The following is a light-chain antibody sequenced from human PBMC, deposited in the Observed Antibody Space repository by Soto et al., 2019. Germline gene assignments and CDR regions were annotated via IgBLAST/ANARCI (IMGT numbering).Light chain of an antibody. V-gene: IGKV2-28*01. CDR2: LGS. Sequence: DIVMTQSPLSLPVTPGEPASISCRSSQSLLHSNGYNYLDWYLQKPGQSPQLLISLGSNRASVVPERLSASGSVTDFTLRISRVEAEDVGVYKCMQALQTPYTFGQGTKLEIK. J-gene: IGKJ2*01. CDR1: QSLLHSNGYNY. CDR3: MQALQTPYT.